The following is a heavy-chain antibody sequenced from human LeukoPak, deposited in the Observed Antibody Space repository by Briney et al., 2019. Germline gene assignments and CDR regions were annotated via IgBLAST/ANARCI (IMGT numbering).Heavy chain of an antibody. Sequence: ASVKVSCKASGYTFTSYDINWVRQATGQGLEWMGWMNPNSGNTGYAQKFQGRVTMTRNTSISTAYMELSSLRSEDTAVYYCARAWYYYDSSGYLLDAFDIWGQGTMFTVSS. CDR3: ARAWYYYDSSGYLLDAFDI. J-gene: IGHJ3*02. CDR2: MNPNSGNT. D-gene: IGHD3-22*01. CDR1: GYTFTSYD. V-gene: IGHV1-8*01.